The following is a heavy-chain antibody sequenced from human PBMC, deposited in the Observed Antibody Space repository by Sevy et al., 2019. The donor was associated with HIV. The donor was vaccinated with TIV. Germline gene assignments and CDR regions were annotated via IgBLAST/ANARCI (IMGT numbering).Heavy chain of an antibody. Sequence: GGSLRLSCVGSGITFSYYSMNWVRQAPGKGLEWVSSISGLSNYIFYSDSVKGRFTISRDNAKNSVYLQMNSLRAEDTAVYFCAKALINWDGLDVWGQGTTVTVSS. D-gene: IGHD7-27*01. CDR2: ISGLSNYI. CDR3: AKALINWDGLDV. J-gene: IGHJ6*02. V-gene: IGHV3-21*01. CDR1: GITFSYYS.